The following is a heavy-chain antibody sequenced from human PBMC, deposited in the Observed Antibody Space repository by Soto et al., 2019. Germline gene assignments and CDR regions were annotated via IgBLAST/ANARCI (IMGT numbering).Heavy chain of an antibody. J-gene: IGHJ5*02. V-gene: IGHV3-74*01. Sequence: EVQLVESGGGLVQPGGSLRLSCAASGFTFSSSWMHWVRQGPGKGLEWVSHIKTDGSSTNYADSVKGRFTISRDNTKNTVYLQMNSLRAEDTAVYYCATDRVSGTFGPWGQGTMVTVSS. CDR1: GFTFSSSW. CDR2: IKTDGSST. D-gene: IGHD6-19*01. CDR3: ATDRVSGTFGP.